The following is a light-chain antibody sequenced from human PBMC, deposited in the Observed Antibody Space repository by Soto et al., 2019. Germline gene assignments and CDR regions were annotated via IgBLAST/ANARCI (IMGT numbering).Light chain of an antibody. CDR3: KQYGRSPPA. J-gene: IGKJ1*01. CDR2: CAY. CDR1: QSVSSNS. Sequence: EIVLTQSPGTLSLSPGERATLSCRASQSVSSNSLAWYQRKPGQAPRLLIFCAYNRAPGIPNRFSSSGSSNDISLTITRAEPEDFAVEYCKQYGRSPPAFGQGTKVQI. V-gene: IGKV3-20*01.